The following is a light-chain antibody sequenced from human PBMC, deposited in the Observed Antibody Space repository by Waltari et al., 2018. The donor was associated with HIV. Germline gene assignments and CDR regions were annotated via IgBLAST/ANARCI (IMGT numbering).Light chain of an antibody. CDR2: LGS. CDR1: QSLLHSNGYNY. V-gene: IGKV2-28*01. Sequence: SPLSLPVTPGEPASISCRSSQSLLHSNGYNYLGWYLQKPGQSPQLLIYLGSNRASGVPDRFSGSASGTNFTLQISRVEAEDVGIYYCMQALQTPPTFGGGTNVEVK. J-gene: IGKJ4*01. CDR3: MQALQTPPT.